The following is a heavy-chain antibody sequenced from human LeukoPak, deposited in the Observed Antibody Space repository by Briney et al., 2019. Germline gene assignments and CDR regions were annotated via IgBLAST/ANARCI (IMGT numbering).Heavy chain of an antibody. V-gene: IGHV5-51*01. D-gene: IGHD3-3*01. Sequence: GESLKISCKGSGNSFTSYWIGWVSQMPGKGLEWMGIIYPGDSDTRYSPSFQGQVTISADKSISTAYLQWSSLKASDTAMYYCARVRLRFLEWFPFDPWGQGTLVTVSS. CDR2: IYPGDSDT. CDR3: ARVRLRFLEWFPFDP. CDR1: GNSFTSYW. J-gene: IGHJ5*02.